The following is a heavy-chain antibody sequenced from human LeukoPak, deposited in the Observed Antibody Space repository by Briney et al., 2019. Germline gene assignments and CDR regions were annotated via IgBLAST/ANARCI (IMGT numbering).Heavy chain of an antibody. CDR3: ARGEIAARPGLPPYYFDY. V-gene: IGHV4-4*07. CDR2: IYTSGST. J-gene: IGHJ4*02. D-gene: IGHD6-6*01. CDR1: GGSISSYY. Sequence: SETLSLTCTVSGGSISSYYWSWIRQPAGKGLEWIGRIYTSGSTNYNPSLKSRVTMSVDTSKNQFSLKLSSVTAAVTAVYYCARGEIAARPGLPPYYFDYWGQGTLVTVSS.